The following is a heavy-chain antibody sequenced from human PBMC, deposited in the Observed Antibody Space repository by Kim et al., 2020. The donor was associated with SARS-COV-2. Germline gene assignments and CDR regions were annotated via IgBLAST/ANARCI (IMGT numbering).Heavy chain of an antibody. CDR1: GFTFSSYA. CDR2: ISSNGGST. D-gene: IGHD3-10*01. J-gene: IGHJ5*02. CDR3: VKGGRITMVRGVTHFDP. Sequence: GGSLRLSCSASGFTFSSYAMHWVRQAPGKGLEYVSAISSNGGSTYYADSVKGRFTISRDNSKNTLYLQMSSLRAEDTAVYYCVKGGRITMVRGVTHFDPWGQGTLVTVSS. V-gene: IGHV3-64D*06.